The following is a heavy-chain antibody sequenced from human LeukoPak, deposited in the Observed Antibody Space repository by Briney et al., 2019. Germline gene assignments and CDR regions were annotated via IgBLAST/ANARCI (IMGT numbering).Heavy chain of an antibody. CDR1: GGSIRGYY. CDR2: IYSSGST. D-gene: IGHD1-26*01. Sequence: SETLSLTCNVSGGSIRGYYWSWIRQPPGKGLEWIGYIYSSGSTNYNPSLKSRVTMSVDTSKNQFSLKVSSVTAADTAVYYCARSAGGVWGAFDMWGPGTMVTVSS. V-gene: IGHV4-59*12. J-gene: IGHJ3*02. CDR3: ARSAGGVWGAFDM.